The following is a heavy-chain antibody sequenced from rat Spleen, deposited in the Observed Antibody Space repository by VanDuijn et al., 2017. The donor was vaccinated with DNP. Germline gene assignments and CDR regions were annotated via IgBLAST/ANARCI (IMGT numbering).Heavy chain of an antibody. J-gene: IGHJ2*01. V-gene: IGHV5-22*01. CDR1: GFTFSDYY. D-gene: IGHD4-3*01. Sequence: EVQLVESGGGSVQPGGSLKLSCAGSGFTFSDYYMAWVRQAPTKGLEWVAYIRYDGGSIYYGDFVKGRFTISRDNAKSTLYLQMNSLRSEDMATYYCARWNSSGYYFDSWGQGVMVTVSS. CDR2: IRYDGGSI. CDR3: ARWNSSGYYFDS.